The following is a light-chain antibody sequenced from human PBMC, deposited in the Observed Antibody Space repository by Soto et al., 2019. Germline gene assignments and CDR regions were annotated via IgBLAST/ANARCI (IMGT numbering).Light chain of an antibody. CDR2: GNN. V-gene: IGLV1-40*01. J-gene: IGLJ2*01. CDR1: SSNIGAGYV. Sequence: QSVLTQPPSVSGAPGQRVTISCTGSSSNIGAGYVVHWYQQLPGTAPKLLIYGNNNRPSGVPDRFSGSKSGTSPSLAITGLQAEDEADYYCQSYDSSLSGVIFGGGTQLTVL. CDR3: QSYDSSLSGVI.